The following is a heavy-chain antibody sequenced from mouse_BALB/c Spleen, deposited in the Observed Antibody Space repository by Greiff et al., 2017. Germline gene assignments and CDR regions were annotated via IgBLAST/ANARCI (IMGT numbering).Heavy chain of an antibody. V-gene: IGHV5-6-5*01. CDR1: GFTFSSYA. CDR2: ISSGGST. D-gene: IGHD2-4*01. CDR3: ARGGGNMITTGFAY. J-gene: IGHJ3*01. Sequence: EVHLVESGGGLVKPGGSLKLSCAASGFTFSSYAMSWVRQTPEKRLEWVASISSGGSTYYPDSVKGRFTISRDNARNILYLQMSSLRSEDTAMYYCARGGGNMITTGFAYWGQGTLVTVSA.